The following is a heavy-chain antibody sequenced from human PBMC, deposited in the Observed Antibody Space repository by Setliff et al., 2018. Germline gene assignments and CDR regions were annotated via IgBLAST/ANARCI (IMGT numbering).Heavy chain of an antibody. CDR1: GFTFSDHY. D-gene: IGHD4-17*01. CDR2: IRNKDNSYTT. V-gene: IGHV3-72*01. CDR3: STLATVTTSPL. J-gene: IGHJ4*02. Sequence: GGSLRLSCAASGFTFSDHYMDWVRQAPGKGLEWVGRIRNKDNSYTTEYAASVKGRFTISRDDSRNTLYLQMNSLKTEDTAVYYCSTLATVTTSPLWGQGTLVTVSS.